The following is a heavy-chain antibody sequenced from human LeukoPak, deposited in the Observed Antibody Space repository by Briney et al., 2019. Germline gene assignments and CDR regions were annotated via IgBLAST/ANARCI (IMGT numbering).Heavy chain of an antibody. CDR2: IHYSGST. CDR3: ARGERLGPDF. CDR1: GDSIIGYY. J-gene: IGHJ4*02. Sequence: SETLSLTCTVSGDSIIGYYWSWIRQPPGKGLEWIGYIHYSGSTNYNPSLQSRVTISVDTSRSHFSLKLSSATAADTAVYYCARGERLGPDFWGQGALVTVSS. V-gene: IGHV4-59*01. D-gene: IGHD1-1*01.